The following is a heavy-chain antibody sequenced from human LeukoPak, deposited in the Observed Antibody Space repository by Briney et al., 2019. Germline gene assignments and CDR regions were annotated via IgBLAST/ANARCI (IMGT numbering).Heavy chain of an antibody. CDR3: ARDPYSSGWYPFDY. J-gene: IGHJ4*02. CDR1: GFTFSSYS. D-gene: IGHD6-19*01. V-gene: IGHV3-48*02. Sequence: PGGSLRLSCEASGFTFSSYSMNWVRQAPGKGLEWVSYISYSTRSGRSTIYYADSVKGRFTISRDNAKNSLYLQMNSLRDEDTAVYYCARDPYSSGWYPFDYWGQGTLVTVSS. CDR2: ISYSTRSGRSTI.